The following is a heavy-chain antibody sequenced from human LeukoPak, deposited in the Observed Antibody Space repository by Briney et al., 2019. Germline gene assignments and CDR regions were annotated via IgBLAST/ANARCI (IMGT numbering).Heavy chain of an antibody. D-gene: IGHD5-24*01. CDR1: GFTFSSYT. V-gene: IGHV3-23*01. CDR3: AIVQLAQVVTD. Sequence: QPGGSLRLSCAASGFTFSSYTMSWVRQAPGKGLEWVAELSGSGGRTYYADSVNGRFTISRDNSKNTLYLQMNSLSAEDTAVYYCAIVQLAQVVTDWGQGTLVTVSS. CDR2: LSGSGGRT. J-gene: IGHJ4*02.